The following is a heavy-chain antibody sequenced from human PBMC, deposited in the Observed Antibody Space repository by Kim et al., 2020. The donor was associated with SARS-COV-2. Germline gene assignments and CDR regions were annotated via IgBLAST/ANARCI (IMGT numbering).Heavy chain of an antibody. CDR2: IIPIFGTA. J-gene: IGHJ4*02. D-gene: IGHD2-15*01. CDR3: AGGQDHSRFDY. Sequence: SVKVSCKASGGTFSSYAISWVRQAPGQGLEWMGGIIPIFGTANYAQKFQGRVTVTADESTSTPYMELSSLRSEDTAVYYCAGGQDHSRFDYWGQGTLVTVSS. CDR1: GGTFSSYA. V-gene: IGHV1-69*13.